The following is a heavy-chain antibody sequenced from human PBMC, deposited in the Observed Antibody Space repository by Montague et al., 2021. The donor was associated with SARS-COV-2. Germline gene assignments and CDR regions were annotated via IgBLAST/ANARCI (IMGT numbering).Heavy chain of an antibody. D-gene: IGHD1-26*01. CDR1: GGSISSGSHY. Sequence: TRSLTCTVSGGSISSGSHYWSWIRQPAGKGLEWIGRIDTSGNTKYISSLKSRVTISVDTSKNQFSLKLSSVTAADTAVYYCARRIDYYSIDVWGQGTTVTVSS. CDR2: IDTSGNT. V-gene: IGHV4-61*02. CDR3: ARRIDYYSIDV. J-gene: IGHJ6*02.